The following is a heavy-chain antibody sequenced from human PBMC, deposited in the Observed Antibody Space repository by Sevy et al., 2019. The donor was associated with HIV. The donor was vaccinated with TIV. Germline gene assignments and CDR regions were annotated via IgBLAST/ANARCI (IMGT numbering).Heavy chain of an antibody. J-gene: IGHJ4*02. CDR1: GGSLNSYF. Sequence: SETLSLTCTVSGGSLNSYFWSWIRQPPGKGLEWVGYIYYSGTTNYSPSLKSRVTMSVDTSKRQFSLRLNSVTAADTAVYYCARHPSVCGDSLVFDSWGQGALVTVSS. CDR2: IYYSGTT. CDR3: ARHPSVCGDSLVFDS. V-gene: IGHV4-59*08. D-gene: IGHD4-17*01.